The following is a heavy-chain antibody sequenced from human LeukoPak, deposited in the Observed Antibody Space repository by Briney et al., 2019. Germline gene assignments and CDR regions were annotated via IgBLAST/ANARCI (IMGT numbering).Heavy chain of an antibody. D-gene: IGHD2-21*02. CDR2: ISSSSSTI. CDR3: ARGCGGDCYSPFDY. CDR1: GFTFSDYS. Sequence: GGSLRLSCGASGFTFSDYSMNWVRQAPGKGLEWLSYISSSSSTIYYADSVKGRFTISRDNAKNSLFLQMNSLRAEDTAVYYCARGCGGDCYSPFDYWAREPWSPSPQ. V-gene: IGHV3-48*04. J-gene: IGHJ4*02.